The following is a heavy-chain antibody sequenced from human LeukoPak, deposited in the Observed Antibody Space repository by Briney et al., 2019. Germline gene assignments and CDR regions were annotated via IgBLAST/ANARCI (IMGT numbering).Heavy chain of an antibody. CDR3: AKDPLGTYSSGPPDY. Sequence: GGSLRLSCVGSGFTFSSYTVNWVRQAPGKGLEWVAFIRYDGSNKYYADSVKGRFTISRDNSKNTLYLQMNSLRAEDTAVYYCAKDPLGTYSSGPPDYWGQGTLVTVSS. V-gene: IGHV3-30*02. CDR1: GFTFSSYT. D-gene: IGHD3-22*01. J-gene: IGHJ4*02. CDR2: IRYDGSNK.